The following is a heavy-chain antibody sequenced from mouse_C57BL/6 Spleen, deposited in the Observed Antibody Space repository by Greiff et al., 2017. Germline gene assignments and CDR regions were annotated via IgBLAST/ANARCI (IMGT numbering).Heavy chain of an antibody. V-gene: IGHV1-52*01. CDR2: IDPSDSET. J-gene: IGHJ1*03. CDR3: AREGGTEGYFDV. D-gene: IGHD3-3*01. Sequence: QVQLQQPGAELVRPGSSVKLSCKASGYTFTSYWMHWVKQRPIQGLEWIGNIDPSDSETHYNQKFKDKATLTVDKSSSTAYMQLRSLTSEDSAVYDCAREGGTEGYFDVWGTGTTVTVSS. CDR1: GYTFTSYW.